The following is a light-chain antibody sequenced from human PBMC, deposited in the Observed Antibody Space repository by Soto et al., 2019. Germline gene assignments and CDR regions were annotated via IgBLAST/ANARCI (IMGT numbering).Light chain of an antibody. V-gene: IGLV1-40*01. CDR1: SSNIGAGYD. CDR3: QSYDRSLRGYV. Sequence: QSVLTQPPSVSGAPGQRVTISCTGCSSNIGAGYDVHWYHQLPGTSPKVLIYGNSNRPSGIPDRFAGSKSGTSASLAITGHQAEDEADYCQSYDRSLRGYVFGTGTKVTVL. CDR2: GNS. J-gene: IGLJ1*01.